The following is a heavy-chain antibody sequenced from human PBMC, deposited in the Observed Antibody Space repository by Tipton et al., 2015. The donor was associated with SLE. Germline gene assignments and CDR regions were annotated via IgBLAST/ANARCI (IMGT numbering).Heavy chain of an antibody. D-gene: IGHD2-21*01. J-gene: IGHJ4*02. CDR3: ARHEWHIVVSRNYFEY. V-gene: IGHV4-34*01. Sequence: TLSLTCGVYNGSFSGYYWGWLRRPPGKGLEWIGSIYYRGNPFCNPSLKRRVTISTDTSRNQFSLQLGSVPAAATAVYYCARHEWHIVVSRNYFEYWGPGTLVAVSS. CDR2: IYYRGNP. CDR1: NGSFSGYY.